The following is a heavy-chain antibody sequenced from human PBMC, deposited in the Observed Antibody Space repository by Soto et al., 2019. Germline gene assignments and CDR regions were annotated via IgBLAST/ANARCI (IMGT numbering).Heavy chain of an antibody. CDR2: FDPEDGET. D-gene: IGHD6-13*01. Sequence: ASVKVSCKVSGYTLTGLSMPWVRQAPGKGLEWMGGFDPEDGETIYAQKFQGRVTMTEDTSTDTAYMELSSLRSEDTAVYYCATSYSSSWSRSAFDIWGQGTMVTVSS. V-gene: IGHV1-24*01. CDR1: GYTLTGLS. CDR3: ATSYSSSWSRSAFDI. J-gene: IGHJ3*02.